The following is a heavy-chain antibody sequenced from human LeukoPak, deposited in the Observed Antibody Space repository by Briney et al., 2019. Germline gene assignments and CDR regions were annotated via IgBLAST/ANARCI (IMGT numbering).Heavy chain of an antibody. V-gene: IGHV4-39*07. J-gene: IGHJ4*02. Sequence: SETLSLTCTVSGGSISSSSYYWGWIRQPPGKGLEWIGSIYYSGSTYYNPSLKSRVTISVDTSKNQFSLKLSSVTAADTAVYYCARDWGYCSGGSRYSLFDYWGQGTLVTVSS. CDR3: ARDWGYCSGGSRYSLFDY. CDR1: GGSISSSSYY. CDR2: IYYSGST. D-gene: IGHD2-15*01.